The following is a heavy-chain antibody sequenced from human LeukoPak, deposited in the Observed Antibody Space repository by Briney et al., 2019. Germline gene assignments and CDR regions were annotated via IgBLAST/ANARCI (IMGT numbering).Heavy chain of an antibody. V-gene: IGHV3-7*01. Sequence: GGSLRLSCAASGYTFSDYWMSWVRQAPGTGLERVANIKPDGRDKYYVDSVKGRFTISRDNAKGSLYLQMNSLRAEDTAVYYCARGRFCEIGNCYLDCWGQGTLVTVSS. CDR3: ARGRFCEIGNCYLDC. J-gene: IGHJ4*02. CDR1: GYTFSDYW. CDR2: IKPDGRDK. D-gene: IGHD4-23*01.